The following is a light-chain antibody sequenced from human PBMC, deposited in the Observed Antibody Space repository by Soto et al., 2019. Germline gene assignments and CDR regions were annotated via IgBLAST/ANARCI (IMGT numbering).Light chain of an antibody. CDR2: SNN. CDR1: SSNIGSNT. CDR3: ATWDDSLNASV. V-gene: IGLV1-44*01. Sequence: QAVVTQPPSASGTPGQRVTIACSGSSSNIGSNTVNWYQHLPGTAPKLLIYSNNLRPSGVPDRFSGSKSGTSASLAISGLQSEDESDYYCATWDDSLNASVFGTGTKVTVL. J-gene: IGLJ1*01.